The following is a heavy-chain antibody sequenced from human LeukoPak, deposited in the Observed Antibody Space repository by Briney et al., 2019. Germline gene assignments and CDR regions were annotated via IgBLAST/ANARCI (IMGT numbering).Heavy chain of an antibody. D-gene: IGHD3-3*01. CDR3: ARDLNRFKDAFDI. Sequence: PGGSLRLSCAASGFTVSSNYMSWVRQAPGKGLEWVSVIYSGGSTYYADSVKGRFTISRDNSKNTLYLQMNSLRAEDTAVYYCARDLNRFKDAFDIWGQGTMVTVSS. V-gene: IGHV3-53*01. J-gene: IGHJ3*02. CDR1: GFTVSSNY. CDR2: IYSGGST.